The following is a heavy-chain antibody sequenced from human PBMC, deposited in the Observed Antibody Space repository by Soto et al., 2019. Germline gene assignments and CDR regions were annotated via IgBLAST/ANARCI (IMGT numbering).Heavy chain of an antibody. CDR2: IGTAGDT. Sequence: GGSLRLSCAASGFTFSSYDMHWVRQATGKGLEWVSAIGTAGDTYYPGSVKGRFTISRENAKNSLYLQMNSLRAVDTAVYYCARASSGYYGSGSYHYYYYYGMDVWGQGTTVTVSS. D-gene: IGHD3-10*01. V-gene: IGHV3-13*01. J-gene: IGHJ6*02. CDR3: ARASSGYYGSGSYHYYYYYGMDV. CDR1: GFTFSSYD.